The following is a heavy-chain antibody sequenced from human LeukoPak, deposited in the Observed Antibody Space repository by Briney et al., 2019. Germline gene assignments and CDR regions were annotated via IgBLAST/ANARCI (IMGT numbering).Heavy chain of an antibody. CDR1: GYTFTGYY. CDR3: ARDYDSSGYLVN. D-gene: IGHD3-22*01. CDR2: INPNSVGA. V-gene: IGHV1-2*02. J-gene: IGHJ4*02. Sequence: ASVKVSCKASGYTFTGYYMHWVRQAPGQGLEWMGWINPNSVGANYAQKFQGRVTMTRDTSISTAYVELSMLRSDDTAVYYCARDYDSSGYLVNWGQGTLVTVSS.